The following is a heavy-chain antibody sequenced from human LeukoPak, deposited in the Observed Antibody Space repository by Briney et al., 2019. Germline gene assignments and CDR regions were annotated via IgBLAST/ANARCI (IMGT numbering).Heavy chain of an antibody. CDR3: ATASIVGAMDY. V-gene: IGHV3-53*01. J-gene: IGHJ4*02. CDR1: GFSVSNNY. D-gene: IGHD1-26*01. CDR2: IYSGGST. Sequence: GGSLRLSCAVSGFSVSNNYMSWVRQAPGKGLEWVSVIYSGGSTYYADSVKGRFTISRDNSKNTLYLQMNSLRAEDTAVYYCATASIVGAMDYWGQGTLVTVSS.